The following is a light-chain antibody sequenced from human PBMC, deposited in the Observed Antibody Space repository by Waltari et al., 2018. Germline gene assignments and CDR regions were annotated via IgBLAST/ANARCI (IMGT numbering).Light chain of an antibody. V-gene: IGKV4-1*01. Sequence: DIVMTQSPDSLTVSLGERATINCKSSQSVLFSSNNKNYLAWYQQKPGQPPKRLSYWASTRESGVADRFSGSGSGTDFTLTISSLQAEDVAVYYCQQYYSTLPTFGPGTKVDIK. CDR2: WAS. CDR3: QQYYSTLPT. J-gene: IGKJ3*01. CDR1: QSVLFSSNNKNY.